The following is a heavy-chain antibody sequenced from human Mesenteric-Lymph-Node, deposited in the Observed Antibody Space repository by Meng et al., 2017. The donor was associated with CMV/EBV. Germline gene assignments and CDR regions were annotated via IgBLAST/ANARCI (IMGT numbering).Heavy chain of an antibody. J-gene: IGHJ3*02. V-gene: IGHV3-48*03. CDR1: GFTLTNYE. CDR2: ISSNGATI. CDR3: ARHPSWVDAFDI. D-gene: IGHD3-16*01. Sequence: GGSLRLSCAASGFTLTNYEMNWVRLTPGKGLECISFISSNGATIKYADSVKGRFTISRDNAKNSLYLQMSSLRAEDTALYYCARHPSWVDAFDIWGQGTMVTVSS.